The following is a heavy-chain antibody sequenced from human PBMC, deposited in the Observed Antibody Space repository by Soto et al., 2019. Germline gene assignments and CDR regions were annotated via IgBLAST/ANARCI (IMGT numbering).Heavy chain of an antibody. J-gene: IGHJ3*02. D-gene: IGHD3-16*01. Sequence: QVQLVQSGAEVKKPGASVKISCEASGYSFTSQYVHWVRQAPGQGLEWMGIINPNGGSTTYAQQFQGRGTKNRDTAPGTVHREAGSPTTEDTAGLYGAREQGARPGGGGTEPLDIWGQGTMVTVAS. CDR2: INPNGGST. CDR1: GYSFTSQY. CDR3: AREQGARPGGGGTEPLDI. V-gene: IGHV1-46*01.